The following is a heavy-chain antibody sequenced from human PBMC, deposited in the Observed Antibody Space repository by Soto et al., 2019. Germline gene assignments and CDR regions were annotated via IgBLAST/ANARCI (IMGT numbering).Heavy chain of an antibody. D-gene: IGHD3-22*01. Sequence: SVKVSCKASGGTFSSYAISWVRQAPGQGLEWMGGIIPIFGTANYAQKFQGRVTITADESTSTAYMELSSLRSEDTAVYYCARATYDSSGQYNFDYWGQGTLVTVSS. CDR2: IIPIFGTA. J-gene: IGHJ4*02. V-gene: IGHV1-69*13. CDR3: ARATYDSSGQYNFDY. CDR1: GGTFSSYA.